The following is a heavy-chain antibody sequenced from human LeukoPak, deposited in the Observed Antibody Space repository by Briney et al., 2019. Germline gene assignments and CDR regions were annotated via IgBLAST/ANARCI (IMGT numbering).Heavy chain of an antibody. CDR2: IGNTET. J-gene: IGHJ4*02. Sequence: PGESLRLSCVASGFTFDTFAMSWVRQAPGKGLEWVSGIGNTETYYSDSVKGRFIISRDNSKSTIYLHMSNLRAEDTALYYCARDGQAFNSNWDYFEYRGQGTPVTVSS. CDR3: ARDGQAFNSNWDYFEY. V-gene: IGHV3-23*01. CDR1: GFTFDTFA. D-gene: IGHD7-27*01.